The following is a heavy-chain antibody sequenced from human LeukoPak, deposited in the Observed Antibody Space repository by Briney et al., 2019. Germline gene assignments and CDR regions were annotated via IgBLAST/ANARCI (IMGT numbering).Heavy chain of an antibody. D-gene: IGHD3-10*01. CDR1: GYTFTSYY. V-gene: IGHV1-46*01. CDR2: INPSGVST. J-gene: IGHJ3*02. CDR3: ARTSSGSYDAFDI. Sequence: ASVKVSCKASGYTFTSYYMHWVRQAPGQGLEWMGLINPSGVSTSYAQKFQGRVTMTRDTSTSTVYMELSSLRSEDTAVYYCARTSSGSYDAFDIWGQGTMVTVSS.